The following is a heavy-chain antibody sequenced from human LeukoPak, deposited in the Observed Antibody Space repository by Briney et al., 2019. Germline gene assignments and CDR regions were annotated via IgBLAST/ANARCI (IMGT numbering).Heavy chain of an antibody. CDR2: IKTDGREK. J-gene: IGHJ4*02. D-gene: IGHD2-2*01. Sequence: GGSLRLSCVASGSTFSSHHMNCVRQTPGKGLESVATIKTDGREKYYVDSVKGRFTISRDNAKSSLYLQMNSLRAEDTGVYFCARMSSYCDYWGQGTLVPVSS. CDR1: GSTFSSHH. CDR3: ARMSSYCDY. V-gene: IGHV3-7*01.